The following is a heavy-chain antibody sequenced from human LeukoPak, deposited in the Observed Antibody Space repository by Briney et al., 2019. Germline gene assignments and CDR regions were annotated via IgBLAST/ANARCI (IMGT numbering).Heavy chain of an antibody. J-gene: IGHJ6*02. CDR1: GYTLTSYG. CDR3: ARDRTTCYYDSSGSIDGMDV. Sequence: GASVKVSCKASGYTLTSYGISWVRQAPGQGLEWMGWISAYNGNTNYAQKLQGRVTMTTDTSTSTAYMELRSLRSDDTAVYYCARDRTTCYYDSSGSIDGMDVWGQGTTVTVSS. D-gene: IGHD3-22*01. CDR2: ISAYNGNT. V-gene: IGHV1-18*01.